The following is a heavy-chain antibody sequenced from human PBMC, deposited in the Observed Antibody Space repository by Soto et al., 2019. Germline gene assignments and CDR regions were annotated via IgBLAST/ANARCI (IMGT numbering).Heavy chain of an antibody. Sequence: PSETLSLTCTVSGGSISSSSYYWGWIRQPPGKGLEWIGSIYYSGSTYYNPSLKSRVTISVDTSKNQFSLKLSSVTAADTAVYYCARGTSGGSYQPLDYWGQGTLVTVSS. CDR2: IYYSGST. D-gene: IGHD1-26*01. J-gene: IGHJ4*02. CDR3: ARGTSGGSYQPLDY. V-gene: IGHV4-39*01. CDR1: GGSISSSSYY.